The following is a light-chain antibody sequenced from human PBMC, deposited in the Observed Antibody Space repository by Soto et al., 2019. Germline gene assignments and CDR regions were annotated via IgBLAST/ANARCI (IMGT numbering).Light chain of an antibody. CDR2: VAS. Sequence: EIVLTQPPGTLSLSPGERATLSCRASQSVTSGNLAWYQQKPGQAPRLLIYVASSRATNIPDRFSGSGSGTDFTLTISRLEPEDFAVYYCQQYGSSPPYTFGQGTKLENK. CDR3: QQYGSSPPYT. V-gene: IGKV3-20*01. J-gene: IGKJ2*01. CDR1: QSVTSGN.